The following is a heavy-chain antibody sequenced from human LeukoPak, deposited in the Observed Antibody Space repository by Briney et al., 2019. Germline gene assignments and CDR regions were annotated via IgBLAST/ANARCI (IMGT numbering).Heavy chain of an antibody. CDR2: IHYSGST. CDR3: ARDPGIAVAGSLYYYYGMDV. CDR1: GGSISSGDYY. V-gene: IGHV4-30-4*01. J-gene: IGHJ6*02. D-gene: IGHD6-19*01. Sequence: PSQTLSLTCTVSGGSISSGDYYWSWIRQPPGKGLEWIGYIHYSGSTYYNPSLKSRVTISVDTSKNQFSLKLSSVTAADTAVYYCARDPGIAVAGSLYYYYGMDVWGQGTTVTVSS.